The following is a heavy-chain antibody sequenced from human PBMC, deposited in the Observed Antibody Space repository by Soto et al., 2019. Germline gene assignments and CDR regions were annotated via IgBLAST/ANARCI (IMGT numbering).Heavy chain of an antibody. V-gene: IGHV1-69*13. CDR1: GGTFSSYA. CDR3: ARGITGTTLNWFDP. CDR2: IIPIFGTA. J-gene: IGHJ5*02. Sequence: GASVKVSCKASGGTFSSYAISWVRQAPGQGLEWMGGIIPIFGTANYAQKFQGRVTITADESTSTAYMELSSLRSEDTAVYYCARGITGTTLNWFDPWGQGTLVTVSS. D-gene: IGHD1-7*01.